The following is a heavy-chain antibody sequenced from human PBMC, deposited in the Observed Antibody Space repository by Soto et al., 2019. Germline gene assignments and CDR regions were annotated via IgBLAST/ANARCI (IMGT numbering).Heavy chain of an antibody. V-gene: IGHV3-9*01. J-gene: IGHJ6*02. CDR2: ISWNGGGI. D-gene: IGHD6-13*01. CDR3: AKDHSSSWYKEELSYYYGMDV. Sequence: EVQLVESGGGLVQPGRSLRLSCAASGFTFDDYAMHWVRHAPGKGLEWVSGISWNGGGIGYADSVKGRFTISRDNAKNSLYLQINSLRAEDTAWYYCAKDHSSSWYKEELSYYYGMDVWGQGTTVTVSS. CDR1: GFTFDDYA.